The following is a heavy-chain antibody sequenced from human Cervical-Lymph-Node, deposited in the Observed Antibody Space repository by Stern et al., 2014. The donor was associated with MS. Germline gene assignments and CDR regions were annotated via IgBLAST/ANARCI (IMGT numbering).Heavy chain of an antibody. D-gene: IGHD4-17*01. CDR1: GFTFSNAW. CDR2: IKSKTDGGTT. CDR3: TTIDYAANYGMDV. Sequence: EVQLVESGGGLVKPGGSLRLSCAASGFTFSNAWMSWVRQAPGKGLEWVGRIKSKTDGGTTDYAAPVKGRFTISREDSKNTLYLQMNSLKIEDTAVYYCTTIDYAANYGMDVWGQGTTVTVSS. J-gene: IGHJ6*02. V-gene: IGHV3-15*01.